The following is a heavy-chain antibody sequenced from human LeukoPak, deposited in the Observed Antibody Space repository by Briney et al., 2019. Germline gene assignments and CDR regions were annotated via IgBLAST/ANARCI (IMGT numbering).Heavy chain of an antibody. CDR3: ARGFSSGYSDY. CDR2: IYDTRSS. J-gene: IGHJ4*02. Sequence: SETLSLTCTVSGGSISSYYWSWIRQSPGKGLEWIGYIYDTRSSNYNPSVKSRVTISIDTSKKQFSLRLSSVTAADTAIYYCARGFSSGYSDYWGQGTLITVSA. D-gene: IGHD1-1*01. CDR1: GGSISSYY. V-gene: IGHV4-59*01.